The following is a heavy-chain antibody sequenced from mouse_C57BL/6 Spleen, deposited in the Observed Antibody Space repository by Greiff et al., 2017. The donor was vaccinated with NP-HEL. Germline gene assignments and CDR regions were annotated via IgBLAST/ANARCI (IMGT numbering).Heavy chain of an antibody. CDR3: SRTPRIKY. D-gene: IGHD2-10*02. Sequence: VQLKESGPGLVKPSQSLSLTCTVTGYSINSGYGWNWIRQFPGNKLEWMGYISYSGSTNYKPSLKSRISITRDTSKNQFFLHLNSVTTEDAATYDYSRTPRIKYWGQGTTLTVSS. CDR2: ISYSGST. V-gene: IGHV3-2*02. J-gene: IGHJ2*01. CDR1: GYSINSGYG.